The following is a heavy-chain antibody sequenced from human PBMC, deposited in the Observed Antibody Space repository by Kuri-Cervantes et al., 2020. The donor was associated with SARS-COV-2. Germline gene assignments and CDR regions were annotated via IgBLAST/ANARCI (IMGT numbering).Heavy chain of an antibody. CDR3: ARDLSQYGDPGFDF. CDR1: GFTFNSYE. J-gene: IGHJ4*02. V-gene: IGHV3-48*03. D-gene: IGHD4-17*01. Sequence: GESLKISCAASGFTFNSYEMNWVRQAPGKGLEWLSYIGNTDSTTYYADSVKGRFTISRDNAKNLLYLQMNSLRAEDTALYYCARDLSQYGDPGFDFWGRGTLVTVSS. CDR2: IGNTDSTT.